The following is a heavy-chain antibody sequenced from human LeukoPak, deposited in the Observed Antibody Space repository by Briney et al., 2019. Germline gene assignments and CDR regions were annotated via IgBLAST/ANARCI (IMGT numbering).Heavy chain of an antibody. CDR1: GYTFTGYY. CDR3: ARVKRYYYDSSGYYCDY. CDR2: INPNSGGT. V-gene: IGHV1-2*02. J-gene: IGHJ4*02. Sequence: ASVKVSRKASGYTFTGYYMHWVRQAPGQGLEWMGWINPNSGGTNYAQKFQGRVTMTRDTSISTAYMELSRLRSDDTAVYYCARVKRYYYDSSGYYCDYWGQGTLVTVSS. D-gene: IGHD3-22*01.